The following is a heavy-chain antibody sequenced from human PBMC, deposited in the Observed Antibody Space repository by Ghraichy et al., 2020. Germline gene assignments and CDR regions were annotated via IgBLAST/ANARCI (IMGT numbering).Heavy chain of an antibody. D-gene: IGHD2-15*01. J-gene: IGHJ2*01. CDR1: GFTFSSYG. CDR3: ARDQAYCSGGSCYSHAWYFDL. CDR2: ICYDGSNT. V-gene: IGHV3-33*01. Sequence: GGSLRLSCAASGFTFSSYGMHWVRQAPGKGLEWVAVICYDGSNTYYADSVKGRFTISRDNSKNTLYLQMNSLRAEDTAVYYCARDQAYCSGGSCYSHAWYFDLCGRGTLVTVSP.